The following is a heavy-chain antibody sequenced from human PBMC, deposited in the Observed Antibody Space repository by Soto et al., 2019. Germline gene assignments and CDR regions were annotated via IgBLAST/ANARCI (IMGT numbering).Heavy chain of an antibody. J-gene: IGHJ4*02. CDR1: GFSLSTSGVG. CDR2: IYWDDDK. D-gene: IGHD2-15*01. V-gene: IGHV2-5*02. CDR3: AHRPSYCSGGSCYSGFDY. Sequence: QITLKESGPTLVKPTQTLTLTCTFSGFSLSTSGVGVGWIRQTPGKALEWLALIYWDDDKRYSPSLKSRLTITKESSKNQVVLTMTNMDPVDTASYYCAHRPSYCSGGSCYSGFDYWGQGTLVTVSS.